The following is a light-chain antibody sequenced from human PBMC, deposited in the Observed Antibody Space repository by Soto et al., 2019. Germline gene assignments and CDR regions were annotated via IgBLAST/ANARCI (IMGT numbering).Light chain of an antibody. Sequence: EIVLTQSPGTLSLSPGERATLSCRASQSVSNNYLAWFQHKPGQAPRLLIYGASSRATGIPDRFSGSGSGTDFTLSISRLEPEDFAVYYCHQYGSSQTFGQGTKVDIK. V-gene: IGKV3-20*01. CDR2: GAS. CDR3: HQYGSSQT. CDR1: QSVSNNY. J-gene: IGKJ1*01.